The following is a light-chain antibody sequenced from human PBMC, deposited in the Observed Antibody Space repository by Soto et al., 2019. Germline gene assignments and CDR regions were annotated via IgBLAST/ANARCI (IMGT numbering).Light chain of an antibody. CDR1: QFVSSN. CDR3: QQCDSGWT. J-gene: IGKJ1*01. Sequence: EIVMTQSPVTLSVSPGERATLSCRASQFVSSNLAWYQQKPGQAPRLLIFGASTRATGIPARFSGSGSGTEFTLTISSLQSEDIAVYYCQQCDSGWTFGQGTKVDIK. V-gene: IGKV3-15*01. CDR2: GAS.